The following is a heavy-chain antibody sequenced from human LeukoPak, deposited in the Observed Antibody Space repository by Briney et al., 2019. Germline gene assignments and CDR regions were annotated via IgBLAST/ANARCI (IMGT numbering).Heavy chain of an antibody. V-gene: IGHV3-11*01. Sequence: GGSLRLSCAASGFTFSDYYMSWIRQAPGKGLEWVSYISSSGSTIYCADSVKGRFTISRDNAKNSLYLQMNSLRAEDTAVYYCASGVAFNRYLDWFVNLSFDYWGQGTLVTVS. J-gene: IGHJ4*02. CDR2: ISSSGSTI. CDR1: GFTFSDYY. D-gene: IGHD3-9*01. CDR3: ASGVAFNRYLDWFVNLSFDY.